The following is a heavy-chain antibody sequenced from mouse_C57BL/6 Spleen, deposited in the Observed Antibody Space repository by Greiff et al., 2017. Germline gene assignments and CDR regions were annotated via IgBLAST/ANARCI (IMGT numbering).Heavy chain of an antibody. V-gene: IGHV2-2*01. J-gene: IGHJ4*01. CDR3: ARNYYYGSRGYAMDY. CDR1: GFSLTSYG. CDR2: IWSGGST. Sequence: QVQLMESGPGLVQPSQSLSITCTVSGFSLTSYGVHWVRQSPGKGLEWLGVIWSGGSTDYNAAFISRLSSSKDNSKSQVFFKMKSLQADDTAIYYCARNYYYGSRGYAMDYWGQGTSVTVSS. D-gene: IGHD1-1*01.